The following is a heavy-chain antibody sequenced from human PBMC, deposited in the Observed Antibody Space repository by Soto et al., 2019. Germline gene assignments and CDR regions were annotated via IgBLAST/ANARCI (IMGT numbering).Heavy chain of an antibody. CDR1: GDSINSTNW. J-gene: IGHJ5*02. D-gene: IGHD2-15*01. V-gene: IGHV4-4*02. Sequence: QVQLQESGPGLVKPSGTLSLTCAVSGDSINSTNWWSWVRQPPGKGLEWIGEIYHSGSANYNPSLNSRVTISVDKSKNQFSLKLSSVTAADTAVYYCARVGYCSGGSCYRFDPWGQGTLVTVSS. CDR2: IYHSGSA. CDR3: ARVGYCSGGSCYRFDP.